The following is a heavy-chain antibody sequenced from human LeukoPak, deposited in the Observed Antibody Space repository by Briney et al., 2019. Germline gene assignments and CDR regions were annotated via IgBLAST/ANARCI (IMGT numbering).Heavy chain of an antibody. CDR1: GGSFSGCY. CDR3: ARVYGGNSY. Sequence: PSETLSLTCAVYGGSFSGCYWSWIRQPPGKGLEWIGEINHSGSTNYNPSLKSRVTIAVDTSKNQFSLKLSSVTAADTAVYYCARVYGGNSYWGQGTLVTVSS. V-gene: IGHV4-34*01. CDR2: INHSGST. D-gene: IGHD4-23*01. J-gene: IGHJ4*02.